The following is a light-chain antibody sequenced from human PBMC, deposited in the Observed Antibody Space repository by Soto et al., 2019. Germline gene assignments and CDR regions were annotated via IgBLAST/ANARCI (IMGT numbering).Light chain of an antibody. CDR2: EGS. V-gene: IGLV2-23*01. J-gene: IGLJ2*01. CDR1: SSDVGSYNL. CDR3: CSYAGSSTVI. Sequence: QSVLTQPASVSGSPGQSITISCTGTSSDVGSYNLVSWYQHHPGKAPKLMIYEGSKRPSGVSNRFSGSKSGNTASLTISGLQAEDEADYYCCSYAGSSTVIFGGGTKLTFL.